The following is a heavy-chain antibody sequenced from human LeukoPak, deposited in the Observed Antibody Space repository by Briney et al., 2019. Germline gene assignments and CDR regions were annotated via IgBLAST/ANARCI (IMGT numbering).Heavy chain of an antibody. CDR1: GGSITINNYY. CDR3: ARQGSYYFDY. V-gene: IGHV4-39*01. D-gene: IGHD6-13*01. CDR2: FYYGGST. Sequence: PSETLSLTCTVSGGSITINNYYWGWIRQPPGKGLEWIASFYYGGSTYYNPCLRSRVTISVDTSKNQFSLKLSSVTAADTAVYFRARQGSYYFDYWGQGTLVTVSS. J-gene: IGHJ4*02.